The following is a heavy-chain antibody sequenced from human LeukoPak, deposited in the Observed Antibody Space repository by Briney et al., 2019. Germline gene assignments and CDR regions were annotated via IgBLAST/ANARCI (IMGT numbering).Heavy chain of an antibody. CDR3: ARDPYYYDSSGYFYY. CDR2: ISSSSSYI. CDR1: GFTFSSYS. Sequence: EGSLRLSCAASGFTFSSYSMNWVRQAPGKGLEWVSSISSSSSYIYYADSVKGRFTISRDNAKNSLYLQMNSLRAEDTAVYYCARDPYYYDSSGYFYYWGQGTLVTVSS. D-gene: IGHD3-22*01. V-gene: IGHV3-21*01. J-gene: IGHJ4*02.